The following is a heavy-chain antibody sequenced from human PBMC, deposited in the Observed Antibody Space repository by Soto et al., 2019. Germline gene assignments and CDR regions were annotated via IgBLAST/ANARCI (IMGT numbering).Heavy chain of an antibody. CDR2: ISAYNGNT. CDR3: ARGDYDFWSGYSYCFDY. J-gene: IGHJ4*02. Sequence: QVQLVQSGAEVKKPGASVKVSCKASGYTFTSYGIIWVRQAPGQGLEWMGWISAYNGNTNYAQKLQGRVTMTTDTSTSTAYMGLRSMRSDDTAVYYWARGDYDFWSGYSYCFDYWGQGTLVTVSS. V-gene: IGHV1-18*01. CDR1: GYTFTSYG. D-gene: IGHD3-3*01.